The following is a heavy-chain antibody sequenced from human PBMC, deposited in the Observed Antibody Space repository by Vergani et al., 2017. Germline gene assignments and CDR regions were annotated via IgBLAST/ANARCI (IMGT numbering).Heavy chain of an antibody. V-gene: IGHV3-30*03. Sequence: QVQLVESGGGVVQPGGSLRLSCATSGFSFSGYGMHWVRQAPGKGLEWVAVISYDGTQKYYADSVKGRFTISRDNSKSTVYLQMNSLRTEDTAVYYCATKSCGTPGCQIGYFREWGQGTLVTVSS. CDR2: ISYDGTQK. J-gene: IGHJ1*01. D-gene: IGHD1-1*01. CDR3: ATKSCGTPGCQIGYFRE. CDR1: GFSFSGYG.